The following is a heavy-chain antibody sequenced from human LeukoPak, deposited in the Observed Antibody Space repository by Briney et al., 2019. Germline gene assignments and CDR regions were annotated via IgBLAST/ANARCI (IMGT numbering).Heavy chain of an antibody. J-gene: IGHJ4*02. CDR2: IYYSGST. Sequence: PSETLSLTCTVSGGSISSSSYYWGWIRQPPGKGLEWIGSIYYSGSTYYNPSLKSRVTISVDTSKDQFSLKLSSVTAADTAVYYCARDVGKSADYWGQGTLVTVSS. D-gene: IGHD1-26*01. V-gene: IGHV4-39*07. CDR3: ARDVGKSADY. CDR1: GGSISSSSYY.